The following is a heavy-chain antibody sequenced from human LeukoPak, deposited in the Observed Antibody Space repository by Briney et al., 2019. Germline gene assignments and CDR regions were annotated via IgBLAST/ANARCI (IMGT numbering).Heavy chain of an antibody. CDR1: GFTFSSFG. D-gene: IGHD2-15*01. CDR2: VSFDGDNE. Sequence: GGSLRLSCAASGFTFSSFGMYWVRQAPGKGLEWVAAVSFDGDNEDYGDSVKGRFTISGDNSKNTLYLQMNILRAEDTAVYYCASGGCSAITCSFRHWGQGTLVTVSS. V-gene: IGHV3-30*04. J-gene: IGHJ1*01. CDR3: ASGGCSAITCSFRH.